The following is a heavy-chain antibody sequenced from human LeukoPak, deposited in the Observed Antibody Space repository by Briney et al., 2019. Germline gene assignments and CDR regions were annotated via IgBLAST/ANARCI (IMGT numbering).Heavy chain of an antibody. CDR3: AKSMAGSWETDS. D-gene: IGHD6-13*01. Sequence: PGGSLRLSCAASGFTFTTYVMSWVRQAPGKGLEWVSTISTSGDGTYYADSVRGRFTISRDNSKNKLYLQMNSLRAEDTAIYYCAKSMAGSWETDSWGQGTLVTVSS. CDR2: ISTSGDGT. V-gene: IGHV3-23*01. CDR1: GFTFTTYV. J-gene: IGHJ4*02.